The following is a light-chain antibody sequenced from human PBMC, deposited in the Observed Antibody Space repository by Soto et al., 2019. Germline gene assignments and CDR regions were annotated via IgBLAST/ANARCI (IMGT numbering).Light chain of an antibody. V-gene: IGKV3D-20*01. CDR1: QSVSGNY. CDR3: QQYGSSPLT. CDR2: DAS. J-gene: IGKJ4*01. Sequence: PGERATLSCGASQSVSGNYLAWYQQKPGLAPRLLIYDASSRAAGIADRFSGSGSGTDFTLTISRLEPEDFAVYYCQQYGSSPLTFGGGTKVGIK.